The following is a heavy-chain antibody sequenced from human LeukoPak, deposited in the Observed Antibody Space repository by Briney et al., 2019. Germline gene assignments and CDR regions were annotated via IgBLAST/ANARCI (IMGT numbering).Heavy chain of an antibody. D-gene: IGHD6-6*01. V-gene: IGHV1-46*01. CDR2: ISPSGGST. CDR3: ATRYGKVAARPLPLDA. Sequence: ASVKVSCKAFGYTFTSNYMHWVRQAPGQGPEWMGVISPSGGSTIYAQKFQGRVTMTEDTSTDTAYMELSSLRSEDTAVYYCATRYGKVAARPLPLDAWGQGTLVTVSS. CDR1: GYTFTSNY. J-gene: IGHJ5*02.